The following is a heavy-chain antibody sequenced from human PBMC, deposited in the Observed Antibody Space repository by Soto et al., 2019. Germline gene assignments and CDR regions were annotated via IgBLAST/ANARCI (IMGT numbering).Heavy chain of an antibody. Sequence: SVKVSCKASGGTFSSYAISWVRQAPGQGLEWMGGIIPIFGTANYAQKFQGRVTITADESTSTAYMELSSLRSEDTAVYYCARVSGYSYVLVPVFYSYYCMDFWGQGIMVT. D-gene: IGHD5-18*01. J-gene: IGHJ6*02. CDR3: ARVSGYSYVLVPVFYSYYCMDF. CDR1: GGTFSSYA. V-gene: IGHV1-69*13. CDR2: IIPIFGTA.